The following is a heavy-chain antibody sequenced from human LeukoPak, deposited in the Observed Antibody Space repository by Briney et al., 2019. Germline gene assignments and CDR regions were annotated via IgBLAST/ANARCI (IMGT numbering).Heavy chain of an antibody. CDR1: GYTFTSYY. V-gene: IGHV1-2*04. Sequence: ASVKVSCKASGYTFTSYYMHWVRQAPGQGLEWMGWINPNSGGTNYAQKFQGWVTMTRDTSISTAYMELSRLRSDDTAVYYCARELTIAARPYGMDVWGQGTTVTVSS. J-gene: IGHJ6*02. CDR2: INPNSGGT. CDR3: ARELTIAARPYGMDV. D-gene: IGHD6-6*01.